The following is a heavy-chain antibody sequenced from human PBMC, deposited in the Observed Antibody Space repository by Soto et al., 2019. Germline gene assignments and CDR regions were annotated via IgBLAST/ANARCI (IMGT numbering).Heavy chain of an antibody. CDR2: INPNSGGT. CDR1: GYTFTGYY. CDR3: ARGPVLLWFGEAYYYYYGMDV. J-gene: IGHJ6*02. V-gene: IGHV1-2*02. Sequence: ASVKVSCKASGYTFTGYYMHWVRQAPGQGLEWMGWINPNSGGTNYAQKFQGRVTMTRDTSISTAYMELSRLRSDDTAVYYCARGPVLLWFGEAYYYYYGMDVWGQGTTVTVSS. D-gene: IGHD3-10*01.